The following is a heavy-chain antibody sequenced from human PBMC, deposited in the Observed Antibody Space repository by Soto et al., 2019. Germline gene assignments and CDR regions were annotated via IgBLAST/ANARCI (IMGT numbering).Heavy chain of an antibody. CDR1: EFCFNFYW. CDR2: INPVGAIT. J-gene: IGHJ4*02. D-gene: IGHD2-21*01. CDR3: TSDTFALRDS. V-gene: IGHV3-74*01. Sequence: SGGSLRLYCAASEFCFNFYWMHCVRQTPGKGLVWVSRINPVGAITNYADSVEGRFIISRDNAPTTLYLQMNSLSAEDTAIYYCTSDTFALRDSWGRGTLATFS.